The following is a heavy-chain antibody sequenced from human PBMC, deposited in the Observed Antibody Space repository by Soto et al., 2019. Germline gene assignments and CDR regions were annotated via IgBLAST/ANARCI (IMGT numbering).Heavy chain of an antibody. CDR2: INHSGST. Sequence: SETLSLTCAVHGGSFSGYYWSWIRQPPGKGLEWIGEINHSGSTNYNPSLKSRVTISVDTSKNQFSLKLSSVTAADTAVYYCARGPDIVVGKGMDVWGQGTTVTVSS. CDR3: ARGPDIVVGKGMDV. J-gene: IGHJ6*02. D-gene: IGHD2-2*01. V-gene: IGHV4-34*01. CDR1: GGSFSGYY.